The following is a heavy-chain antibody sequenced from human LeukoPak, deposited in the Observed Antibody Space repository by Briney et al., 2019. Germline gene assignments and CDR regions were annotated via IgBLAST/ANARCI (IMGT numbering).Heavy chain of an antibody. D-gene: IGHD2-21*01. J-gene: IGHJ4*02. Sequence: GGSLRLSCAASGFTLRSFGINWVRQAPEKGLEWVAGIGGGGGGTSYANSVKGRFSISRDNSKNTLCLQMDSLRAEDTAVYYCASRAPECGENCHFDYWGQGTLVTVSS. CDR1: GFTLRSFG. CDR2: IGGGGGGT. CDR3: ASRAPECGENCHFDY. V-gene: IGHV3-23*01.